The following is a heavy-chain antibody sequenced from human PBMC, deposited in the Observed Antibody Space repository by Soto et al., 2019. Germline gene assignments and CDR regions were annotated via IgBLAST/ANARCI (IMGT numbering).Heavy chain of an antibody. CDR2: IYYSGST. D-gene: IGHD6-13*01. J-gene: IGHJ4*02. CDR3: ARPAGQQLGYFDY. V-gene: IGHV4-39*01. Sequence: QLQLQESGPGLVKPSETLSLTCTVSGGSISSSSYYWGWIRQPPGKGLEWTGSIYYSGSTYYNPSLKSRVTISVDTSKDQFSRKLSSVTAADTAVYYCARPAGQQLGYFDYWGQGSLVTVSS. CDR1: GGSISSSSYY.